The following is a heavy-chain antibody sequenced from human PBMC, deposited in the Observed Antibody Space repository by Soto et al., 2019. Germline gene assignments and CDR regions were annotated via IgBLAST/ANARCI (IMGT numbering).Heavy chain of an antibody. CDR3: ASRPPGAWYGVFDY. V-gene: IGHV4-61*08. D-gene: IGHD2-15*01. CDR1: GGSISSGGYY. J-gene: IGHJ4*02. Sequence: SETLSLTCTVSGGSISSGGYYWSWIRQPPGTGLEWIGEINHSGSTNYNPSLKSRVTISVDTSKNQFSLKLTSVTAADTAVYYCASRPPGAWYGVFDYWGQGTLVTVSS. CDR2: INHSGST.